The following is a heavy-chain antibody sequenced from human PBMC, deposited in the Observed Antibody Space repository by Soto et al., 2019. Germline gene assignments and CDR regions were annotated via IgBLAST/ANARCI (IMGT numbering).Heavy chain of an antibody. V-gene: IGHV1-8*01. CDR3: ARVLLSCSGGSCYAASAFDI. D-gene: IGHD2-15*01. CDR1: GYTFTSYD. J-gene: IGHJ3*02. CDR2: MNPNSGNT. Sequence: ASVKVSCKASGYTFTSYDINWVRQATGQGLEWMGWMNPNSGNTGYAQKFQGRVTMTRNTSISTAYMELSSLRSEDTAVYYCARVLLSCSGGSCYAASAFDICGQGTMVTVSS.